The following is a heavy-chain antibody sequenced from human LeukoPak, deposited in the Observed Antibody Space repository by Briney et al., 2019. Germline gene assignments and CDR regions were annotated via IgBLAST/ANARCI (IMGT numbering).Heavy chain of an antibody. Sequence: SETLSLTCAVYGGSFSGYYWSWIRQPPGKGLEWIGEINHSGSTNYNPSLKSRVTISVDTSKNQFSLKLSSVTAADTAVYYCARGEGWDWGQGTLVTVSS. CDR3: ARGEGWD. CDR2: INHSGST. V-gene: IGHV4-34*01. J-gene: IGHJ4*02. D-gene: IGHD1-26*01. CDR1: GGSFSGYY.